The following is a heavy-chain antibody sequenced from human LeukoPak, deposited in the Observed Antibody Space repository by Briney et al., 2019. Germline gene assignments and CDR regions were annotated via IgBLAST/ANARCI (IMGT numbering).Heavy chain of an antibody. CDR1: GFTSSGSA. J-gene: IGHJ3*02. CDR2: IGSKGNSYAT. Sequence: GGSLRLSCAASGFTSSGSAMHWVRQASGKGLEWVGHIGSKGNSYATAYAASVKGRFTISRDDSKNTAYLQMNSLKTEDTAVYYCTSGVFLWRYDSSGYPIAPDAFDIWGQGTMVTVSS. CDR3: TSGVFLWRYDSSGYPIAPDAFDI. V-gene: IGHV3-73*01. D-gene: IGHD3-22*01.